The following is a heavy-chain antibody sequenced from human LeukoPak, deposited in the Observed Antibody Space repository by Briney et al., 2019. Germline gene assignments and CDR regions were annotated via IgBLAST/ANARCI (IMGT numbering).Heavy chain of an antibody. D-gene: IGHD6-19*01. Sequence: PSETLSLTCTVSGGSISSYYWSWIRQPPGKGLEWIGYIYYSGSTNYNPSLKSRVTISVDTSKNQFSLKLSSVTAADTAVYYRARLYSSGWYIYWGQGTLVTVSS. V-gene: IGHV4-59*01. J-gene: IGHJ4*02. CDR1: GGSISSYY. CDR3: ARLYSSGWYIY. CDR2: IYYSGST.